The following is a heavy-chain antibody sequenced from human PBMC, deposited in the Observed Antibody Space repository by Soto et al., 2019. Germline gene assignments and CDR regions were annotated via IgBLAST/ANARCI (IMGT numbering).Heavy chain of an antibody. CDR2: LSGSGAGR. Sequence: GGSLRLSCAASGFTFSSYAMSWVRQAPGKGLEWVSGLSGSGAGRFYADSVKGRFTISRDNSKNTLYLEMNSLRAEDTAIYYCAKDQRTGVSGYPDYYFDYWGQGTLVTGSS. D-gene: IGHD3-22*01. CDR3: AKDQRTGVSGYPDYYFDY. J-gene: IGHJ4*02. CDR1: GFTFSSYA. V-gene: IGHV3-23*01.